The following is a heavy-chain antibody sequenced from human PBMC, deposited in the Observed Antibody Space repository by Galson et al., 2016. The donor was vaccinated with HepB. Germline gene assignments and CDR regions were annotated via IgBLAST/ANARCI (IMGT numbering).Heavy chain of an antibody. CDR2: ITSRSTAI. J-gene: IGHJ6*02. CDR1: GFTLGSYS. CDR3: AREGTGSSSFIYYYYGMDV. D-gene: IGHD6-13*01. V-gene: IGHV3-48*04. Sequence: SLRLSCAASGFTLGSYSMNWVRQTPGKGLEWVSYITSRSTAIYYADSVKGRFTISRDNARNSLYLQMNSLRAEDTAVYYCAREGTGSSSFIYYYYGMDVWGQGTTVTFSS.